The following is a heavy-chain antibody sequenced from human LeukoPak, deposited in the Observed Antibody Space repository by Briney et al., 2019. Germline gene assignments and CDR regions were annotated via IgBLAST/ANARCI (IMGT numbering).Heavy chain of an antibody. CDR3: AGANVLLWFGESTA. J-gene: IGHJ5*02. CDR1: GGSISSYY. D-gene: IGHD3-10*01. CDR2: IYYSGST. V-gene: IGHV4-59*01. Sequence: SETLSLTCTVSGGSISSYYWSWIRQPPGKGLEWIGYIYYSGSTNYNPSLKSRATISVDTSKNQFSLKLSSVTAADTAVYYCAGANVLLWFGESTAWGQGTLVTVSS.